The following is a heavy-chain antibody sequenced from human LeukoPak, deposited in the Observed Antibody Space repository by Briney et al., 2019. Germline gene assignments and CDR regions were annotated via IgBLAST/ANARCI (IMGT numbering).Heavy chain of an antibody. J-gene: IGHJ3*02. Sequence: GGSLRLSCAASGFTFSSYGMHWVRQAPGKGLEWVAVISYDGSNKYYADSVKGRFTISRDNSKNTMYLQMNSLRAEDTAVYYCAKGDYGDYPTDAFDIWGQGTMVTVSS. CDR2: ISYDGSNK. CDR1: GFTFSSYG. CDR3: AKGDYGDYPTDAFDI. V-gene: IGHV3-30*18. D-gene: IGHD4-17*01.